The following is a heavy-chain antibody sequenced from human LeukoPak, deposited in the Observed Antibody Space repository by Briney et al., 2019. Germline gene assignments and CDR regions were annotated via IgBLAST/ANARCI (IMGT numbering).Heavy chain of an antibody. V-gene: IGHV4-34*01. D-gene: IGHD1-20*01. CDR1: GGSFSGYY. CDR3: ASSKKRYNWNDVWRWSFPPRNWFDP. CDR2: INHSGST. J-gene: IGHJ5*02. Sequence: SETLSLTCAVYGGSFSGYYWSWIRQPPGKGLEWIGEINHSGSTNYNPSLKSRVTISVDTSKNQFSLKLRSVTAADTAQYYCASSKKRYNWNDVWRWSFPPRNWFDPWGQGTLVSVSS.